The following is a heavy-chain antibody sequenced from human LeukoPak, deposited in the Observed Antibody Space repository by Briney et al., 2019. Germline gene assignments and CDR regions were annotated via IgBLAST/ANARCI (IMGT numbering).Heavy chain of an antibody. J-gene: IGHJ5*02. CDR1: GYTFTSYD. CDR2: MNPNSGNK. V-gene: IGHV1-8*01. Sequence: ASVKVSCKASGYTFTSYDINWVPQATGQGLEWMGWMNPNSGNKGYAQKFQGRVTMTRNTSISTAYMELSSLRSEDTAVYYCARAWDLAYCGGDCYYSWFDPWGEGTLVTVSS. CDR3: ARAWDLAYCGGDCYYSWFDP. D-gene: IGHD2-21*02.